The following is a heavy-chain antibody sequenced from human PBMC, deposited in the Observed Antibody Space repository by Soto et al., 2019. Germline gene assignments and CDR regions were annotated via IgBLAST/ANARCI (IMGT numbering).Heavy chain of an antibody. CDR3: AKDRRTSHYGLGHYYYYGMDV. CDR1: GFTFSSYG. J-gene: IGHJ6*02. CDR2: ISYDGSNK. D-gene: IGHD3-10*01. V-gene: IGHV3-30*18. Sequence: QVQLVESGGGVVQPGRSLRLSCAASGFTFSSYGMHWVRQAPGKGLEWVAVISYDGSNKYYADSVKGRFTISRDNSKNTLYLQMNSLRAEDTAVYYCAKDRRTSHYGLGHYYYYGMDVWGQGTTVTVSS.